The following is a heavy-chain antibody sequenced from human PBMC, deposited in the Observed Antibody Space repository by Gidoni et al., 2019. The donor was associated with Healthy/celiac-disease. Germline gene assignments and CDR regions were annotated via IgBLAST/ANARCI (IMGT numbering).Heavy chain of an antibody. D-gene: IGHD3-22*01. Sequence: EVQLLESGGGLVQPGGSLRLPCAASGFTFSSDAMSGVRQAPGKGLEGVSAISGCGGSTYYADSVKGRFTISRDNSKNTLYLQMNSLRAEDTAVYYCAKYINYSDSSGYYHDWGQGTLVTVSS. CDR3: AKYINYSDSSGYYHD. CDR1: GFTFSSDA. CDR2: ISGCGGST. J-gene: IGHJ4*02. V-gene: IGHV3-23*01.